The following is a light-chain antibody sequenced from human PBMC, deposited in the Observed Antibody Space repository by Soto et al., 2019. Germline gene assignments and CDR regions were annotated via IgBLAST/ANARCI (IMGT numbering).Light chain of an antibody. J-gene: IGLJ2*01. CDR2: DVS. CDR3: SSYTYNITPVV. V-gene: IGLV2-14*01. CDR1: SSDVGGYHY. Sequence: QSALTQPASVSGSPGQSITISCTGTSSDVGGYHYVSWYQRHPGKAPKLMIYDVSNRPSGVSTRFSGSKSGNTASLTISGLQAEDEADYYCSSYTYNITPVVFGGGTQLTVL.